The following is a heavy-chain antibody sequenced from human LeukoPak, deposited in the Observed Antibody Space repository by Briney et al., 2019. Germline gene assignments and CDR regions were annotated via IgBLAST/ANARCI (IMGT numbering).Heavy chain of an antibody. J-gene: IGHJ3*02. CDR2: IYHSGST. CDR3: ARDKKGSSSVYAFDI. V-gene: IGHV4-38-2*02. Sequence: SETLSLTCTVSGYSISSGYYWGWIRQPPGKGLEWIGSIYHSGSTYYNPSLKSRVTISVDTSKNQFSLKLSSVTAADTAVYYCARDKKGSSSVYAFDIWGQGTMVTVSS. CDR1: GYSISSGYY. D-gene: IGHD6-6*01.